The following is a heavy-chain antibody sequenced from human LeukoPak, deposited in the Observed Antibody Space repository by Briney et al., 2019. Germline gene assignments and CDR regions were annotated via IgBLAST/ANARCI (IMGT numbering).Heavy chain of an antibody. D-gene: IGHD3-9*01. J-gene: IGHJ5*02. CDR1: GVTIRNYY. CDR2: IYYSGSN. CDR3: ARELTGSPPNWFDP. Sequence: AETLPLTCTVSGVTIRNYYWSWLRQPPGKGLEWVGYIYYSGSNNSSPTLKSPVTISVDTSKTQFSLKLSSVTAADTAVYYCARELTGSPPNWFDPWGQGTLVTASS. V-gene: IGHV4-59*01.